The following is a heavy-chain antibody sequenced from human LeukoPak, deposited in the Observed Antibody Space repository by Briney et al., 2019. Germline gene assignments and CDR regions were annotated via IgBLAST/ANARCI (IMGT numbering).Heavy chain of an antibody. V-gene: IGHV1-2*02. D-gene: IGHD3-3*01. CDR2: INPNSGGT. Sequence: ASVKVSCKASGYTFTGYYMHWVRQAPGQGLKWMGWINPNSGGTNYAQKFQGRVTMTRDTSISTAYMELSRLRSDDTAVYYCAREKEPRAIFGVVICNWFDPWGQGTLVTVSS. J-gene: IGHJ5*02. CDR1: GYTFTGYY. CDR3: AREKEPRAIFGVVICNWFDP.